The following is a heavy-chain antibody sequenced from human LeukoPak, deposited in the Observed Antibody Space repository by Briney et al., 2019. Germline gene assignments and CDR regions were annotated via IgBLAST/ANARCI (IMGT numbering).Heavy chain of an antibody. V-gene: IGHV4-59*01. CDR3: ATANSWRTYYFDY. D-gene: IGHD6-13*01. J-gene: IGHJ4*02. Sequence: PSETLSLTCTVSGGSISSYYWSWIRQPPGKGLEWIGYIYYSGYTNYNPSLKSRVTISVDTSKNQFSLKLSSVTAADTAVYYCATANSWRTYYFDYWGQGTLVTVSS. CDR1: GGSISSYY. CDR2: IYYSGYT.